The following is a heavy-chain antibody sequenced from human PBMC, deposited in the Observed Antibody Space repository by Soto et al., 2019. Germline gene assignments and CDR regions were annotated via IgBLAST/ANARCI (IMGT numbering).Heavy chain of an antibody. Sequence: ASVKVSCKASGGTFSSYTISWVRQAPGQGLEWMGRIIPILGIANYAQKFQGRVTITADKSTSTAYMELSSLRSEDTAVYYCAVAEGLDIVVVVAATPEDEDAFDIWGQGTMVTVSS. J-gene: IGHJ3*02. V-gene: IGHV1-69*02. CDR3: AVAEGLDIVVVVAATPEDEDAFDI. CDR2: IIPILGIA. D-gene: IGHD2-15*01. CDR1: GGTFSSYT.